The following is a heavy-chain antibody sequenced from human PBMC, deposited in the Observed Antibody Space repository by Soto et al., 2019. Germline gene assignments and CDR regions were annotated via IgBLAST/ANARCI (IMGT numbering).Heavy chain of an antibody. Sequence: PGGSLRLSCAASGVTFSRYAMSWVRQAPGQGLGWVSAISGSGGSTYYADSVKGRFTISRDNAKNSLYLQMNSLRAEDTAVYYCARDTRTGYSSGWYKPAGFDYWGQGTLVTVSS. CDR3: ARDTRTGYSSGWYKPAGFDY. CDR1: GVTFSRYA. D-gene: IGHD6-19*01. J-gene: IGHJ4*02. CDR2: ISGSGGST. V-gene: IGHV3-23*01.